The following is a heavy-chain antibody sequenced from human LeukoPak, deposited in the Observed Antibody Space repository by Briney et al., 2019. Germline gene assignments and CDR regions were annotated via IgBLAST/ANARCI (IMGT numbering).Heavy chain of an antibody. CDR2: FGPEDGET. CDR1: GYTLTELS. CDR3: ATTRLGPDGMDV. Sequence: ASVKVSCKVSGYTLTELSMHWVRQAPGKGLEWMGGFGPEDGETIYAQKFQGRVTMTEDTSTDTAYMELSSLRSEDTAVYYCATTRLGPDGMDVWGQGTTVTVSS. V-gene: IGHV1-24*01. D-gene: IGHD2-2*01. J-gene: IGHJ6*02.